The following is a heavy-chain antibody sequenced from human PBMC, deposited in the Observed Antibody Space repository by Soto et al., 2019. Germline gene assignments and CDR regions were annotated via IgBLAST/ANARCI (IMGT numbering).Heavy chain of an antibody. D-gene: IGHD6-13*01. Sequence: PGGSLRLSCAASGFTFSSYEMNWVRQAPGKGLEWVSYISSSGSTIYYADSVKGRFTISRDNAKNSLYLQMNSLRAEDTAVYYCARLGGAEARKRIAAAGTSDYWGQGTLVTVSS. CDR1: GFTFSSYE. V-gene: IGHV3-48*03. CDR3: ARLGGAEARKRIAAAGTSDY. CDR2: ISSSGSTI. J-gene: IGHJ4*02.